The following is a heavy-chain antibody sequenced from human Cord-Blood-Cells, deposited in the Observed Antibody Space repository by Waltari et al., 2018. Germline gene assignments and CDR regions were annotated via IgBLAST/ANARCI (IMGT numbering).Heavy chain of an antibody. J-gene: IGHJ4*02. CDR2: ISSSSSYI. D-gene: IGHD6-13*01. V-gene: IGHV3-21*01. CDR1: GFTFSSYS. Sequence: EVQLVESGGGLVKPGGSLRLSCAASGFTFSSYSMNWVRQAPGKGLELVSSISSSSSYIYYADSVKGRFTISRDNAKNSLYLQMNSLRAEDTAVYYCAREVAAAGTDYWGQGTLVTVSS. CDR3: AREVAAAGTDY.